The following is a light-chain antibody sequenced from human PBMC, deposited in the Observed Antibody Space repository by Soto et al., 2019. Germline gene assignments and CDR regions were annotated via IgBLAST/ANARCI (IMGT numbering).Light chain of an antibody. Sequence: EIVMTQSASTLSGSPGERAMLSSGASQSVSSNLAWYQQKPGKAPRLPVYGASTRATGIPARFSGSGSGKEFTLNISSLQSEDFAVYYCQQYNNRPPGWTFGQGTKVDIK. CDR2: GAS. CDR1: QSVSSN. J-gene: IGKJ1*01. CDR3: QQYNNRPPGWT. V-gene: IGKV3D-15*01.